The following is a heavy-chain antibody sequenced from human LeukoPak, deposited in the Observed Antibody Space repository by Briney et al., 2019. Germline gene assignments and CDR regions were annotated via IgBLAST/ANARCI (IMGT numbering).Heavy chain of an antibody. V-gene: IGHV4-39*01. J-gene: IGHJ4*02. CDR3: ARRRFVRGPDVVNPFDY. CDR1: GGSISSTFYY. CDR2: INYSGST. Sequence: PSETLSLTCTVSGGSISSTFYYWGWLRQPPGKGLEWIGSINYSGSTYYNPSLKSRVTISVDTSKIQFSLKPSSVTAADTAVYYCARRRFVRGPDVVNPFDYWGQGTLVTVSS. D-gene: IGHD2-8*01.